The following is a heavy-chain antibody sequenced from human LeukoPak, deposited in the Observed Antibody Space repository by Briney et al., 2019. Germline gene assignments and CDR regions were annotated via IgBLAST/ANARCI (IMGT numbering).Heavy chain of an antibody. CDR2: VFTSAIISGNT. CDR3: ARDRYYYDSSSYFSAFDT. J-gene: IGHJ3*02. V-gene: IGHV4-4*07. Sequence: SETLSLTCTVSGVSITTYYWSWIRQPPGKGLEWIGRVFTSAIISGNTNYNPSLKSRVTMSVDSSRNQFSLKLRSVTAADTAVYYCARDRYYYDSSSYFSAFDTWGQGTMVTVSS. D-gene: IGHD3-22*01. CDR1: GVSITTYY.